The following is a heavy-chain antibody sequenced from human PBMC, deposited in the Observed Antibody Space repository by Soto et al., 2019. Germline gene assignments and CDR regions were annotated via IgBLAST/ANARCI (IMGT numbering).Heavy chain of an antibody. CDR1: GGSISSYY. V-gene: IGHV4-4*07. J-gene: IGHJ4*02. CDR2: IYTSGST. D-gene: IGHD3-22*01. CDR3: ARERGSSGYLQFYFDY. Sequence: SETLSLTCTVSGGSISSYYWSWIRQPAGKGLEWIGRIYTSGSTNYKPSLKSQVTMSVDTSKNHYSLTLSSVTAADTAVYYCARERGSSGYLQFYFDYWGQGTLVTVSS.